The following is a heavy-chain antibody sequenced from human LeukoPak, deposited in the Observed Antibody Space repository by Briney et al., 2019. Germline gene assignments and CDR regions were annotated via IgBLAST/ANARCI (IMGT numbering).Heavy chain of an antibody. CDR3: AKGLRFLEWLFSTNDAFDI. V-gene: IGHV3-11*01. Sequence: GGSLRLSCAASGFTFSDYYMSWIRQAPGKGLEFVSYISSSGSTIYYADSVKGRFTISRDNSKNTLYLQMNSLRAEDTAVYYCAKGLRFLEWLFSTNDAFDIWGQGTMVTVSS. D-gene: IGHD3-3*01. J-gene: IGHJ3*02. CDR2: ISSSGSTI. CDR1: GFTFSDYY.